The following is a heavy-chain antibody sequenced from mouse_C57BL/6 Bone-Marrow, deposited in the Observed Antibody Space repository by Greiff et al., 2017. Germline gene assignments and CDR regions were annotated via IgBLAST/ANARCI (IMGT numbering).Heavy chain of an antibody. D-gene: IGHD4-1*01. CDR2: IDPENGDT. CDR3: TPEDLGRLAY. J-gene: IGHJ3*01. V-gene: IGHV14-4*01. Sequence: VQLKESGAELVRPGASVKLSCTASGFNIKDDYMHWVKQRPEQGLEWIGWIDPENGDTEYASKFQGKATITADTSSNTAYLQLSSLTSEDTAVYYCTPEDLGRLAYWGQGTLVTVSA. CDR1: GFNIKDDY.